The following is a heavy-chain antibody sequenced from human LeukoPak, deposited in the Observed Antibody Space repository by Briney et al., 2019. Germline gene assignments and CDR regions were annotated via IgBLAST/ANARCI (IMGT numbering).Heavy chain of an antibody. J-gene: IGHJ2*01. CDR2: ISSSSSYI. V-gene: IGHV3-21*01. Sequence: GGSLRLSCAASGFTFSSYSMNWVRQAPGKGLEWVSSISSSSSYIYYADSVKGRFTISRDNAKNSLYLQMNSLRAEDTAVYYFARVADYYDSSGCWYFDLWGRGTLVTVSS. D-gene: IGHD3-22*01. CDR3: ARVADYYDSSGCWYFDL. CDR1: GFTFSSYS.